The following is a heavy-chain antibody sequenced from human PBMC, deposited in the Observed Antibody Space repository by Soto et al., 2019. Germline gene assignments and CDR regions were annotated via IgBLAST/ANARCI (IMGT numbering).Heavy chain of an antibody. J-gene: IGHJ4*02. CDR1: GGSISSFS. CDR3: ARGPGPTDS. Sequence: SETLSLTCSVSGGSISSFSWTWIRQPPGKGLEWIGSIYDSGRTNYNPSLKSRVTISVDMSKNQFSLKLRSVTAGETAVYYCARGPGPTDSWGQGTMVTVSS. CDR2: IYDSGRT. V-gene: IGHV4-59*01.